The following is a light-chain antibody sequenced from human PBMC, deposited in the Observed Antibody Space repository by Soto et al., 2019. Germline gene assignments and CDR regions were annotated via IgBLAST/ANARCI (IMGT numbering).Light chain of an antibody. CDR1: SSDVGGYNY. J-gene: IGLJ1*01. CDR3: SSYTRGSTYV. Sequence: QSVLTQPASVSGSPGQSITISCTGTSSDVGGYNYVSWYQQHPGKAPKLIIYEVSNRPSGVSNRFSGSKSGNTASLTISGLQAEDEGDYYCSSYTRGSTYVFGTGTNVTVL. V-gene: IGLV2-14*01. CDR2: EVS.